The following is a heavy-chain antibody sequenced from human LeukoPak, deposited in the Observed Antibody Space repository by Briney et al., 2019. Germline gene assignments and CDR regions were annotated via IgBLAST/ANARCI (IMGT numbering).Heavy chain of an antibody. CDR1: GFTFSSYS. CDR3: ASEYCSSTSCYGDAFDI. V-gene: IGHV3-21*01. D-gene: IGHD2-2*01. CDR2: ISSSSSYM. Sequence: GGSLRLSCAASGFTFSSYSMNWVRQAPGKGLEWVSSISSSSSYMYYADSVKGRFTISKDNAKNSLYLQMNSLRAEDTAVYYCASEYCSSTSCYGDAFDIWGQGTMVTVSS. J-gene: IGHJ3*02.